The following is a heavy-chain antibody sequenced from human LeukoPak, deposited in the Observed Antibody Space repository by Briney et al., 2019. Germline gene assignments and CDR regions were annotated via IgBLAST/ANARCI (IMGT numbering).Heavy chain of an antibody. V-gene: IGHV1-18*01. CDR2: ISAYNGNT. J-gene: IGHJ5*02. CDR3: ASGRQDIVVVPAATDNWFDP. Sequence: ASVKVSCKASGYTFTSYGISWVRQAPGQGLEWMGWISAYNGNTNYAQKLQGRVTMTTDTSTSTAYMELRSLRSDDTAVYYCASGRQDIVVVPAATDNWFDPWGQGTLVTVSS. CDR1: GYTFTSYG. D-gene: IGHD2-2*01.